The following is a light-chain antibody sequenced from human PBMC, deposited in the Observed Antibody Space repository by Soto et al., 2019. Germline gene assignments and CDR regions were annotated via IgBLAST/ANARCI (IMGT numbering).Light chain of an antibody. V-gene: IGLV2-11*01. J-gene: IGLJ1*01. CDR2: DVS. CDR3: CSYAGNYYV. Sequence: QSALTQPRSVSGSPGQSVTISCTGTSSDVGGYNYVSWYQQHPGKAPKLMISDVSKRPSGVPDRFSGSKSGNTASLTISGLQAEDEADYYCCSYAGNYYVLGTGTKVTVL. CDR1: SSDVGGYNY.